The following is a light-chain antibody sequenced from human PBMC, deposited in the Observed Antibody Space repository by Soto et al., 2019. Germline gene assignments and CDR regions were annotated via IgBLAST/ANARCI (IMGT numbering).Light chain of an antibody. Sequence: EIVLTQSPATLSLSPGERATLSCWASQSVSSYLAWYQQKPGQAPRLLIFDASTRAVGIPDRFSGSGPGTDFTLIISRLEPEDFEVYHCQQYAISPWTLGQGTKVDIK. CDR1: QSVSSY. J-gene: IGKJ1*01. CDR2: DAS. CDR3: QQYAISPWT. V-gene: IGKV3-20*01.